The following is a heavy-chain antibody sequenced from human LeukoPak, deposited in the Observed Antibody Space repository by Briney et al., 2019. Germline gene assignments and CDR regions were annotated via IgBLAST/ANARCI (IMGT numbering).Heavy chain of an antibody. CDR3: ARVYGGVLRYFDWLSPHYYYYYYMDV. V-gene: IGHV1-8*03. CDR2: MNPNSGNT. CDR1: GYTFTSYD. Sequence: EASVNVSCKASGYTFTSYDINWVRQAPGQGLEWMGWMNPNSGNTGYAQKLQGRVTITRNTSISTAYMELSSLRSEDTAVYYCARVYGGVLRYFDWLSPHYYYYYYMDVWGKGTTVTVSS. D-gene: IGHD3-9*01. J-gene: IGHJ6*03.